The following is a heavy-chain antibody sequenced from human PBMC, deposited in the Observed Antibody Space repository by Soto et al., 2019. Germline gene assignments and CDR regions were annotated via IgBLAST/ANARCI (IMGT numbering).Heavy chain of an antibody. V-gene: IGHV3-30-3*01. Sequence: QVQLVESGGGVVQPGSSLRLSCAASGFTFSNYAMHWVRQAPGEGLEWVAVISYAGSKNSYSDSVKGRFTISRDNSKNTMYLQMNSLRAEDTAVYYCARPIFGSGSESYYYYGMDVWGQGTAVTVSS. CDR2: ISYAGSKN. CDR3: ARPIFGSGSESYYYYGMDV. D-gene: IGHD3-10*01. CDR1: GFTFSNYA. J-gene: IGHJ6*02.